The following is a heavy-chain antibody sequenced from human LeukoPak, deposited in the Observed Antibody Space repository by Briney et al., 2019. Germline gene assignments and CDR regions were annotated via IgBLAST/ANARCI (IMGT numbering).Heavy chain of an antibody. CDR2: ISGTGGRT. D-gene: IGHD3-16*01. CDR3: AKGLHGGVGYGVDV. V-gene: IGHV3-23*01. J-gene: IGHJ6*02. CDR1: GFTFSNYA. Sequence: GGSLRLSCTAPGFTFSNYAMTWVRQAPGKGLEWVSSISGTGGRTYSADSVKGRFTISRDNSKNTLYLQMKNLRVEHTAVYYCAKGLHGGVGYGVDVWGQGTTVSVSS.